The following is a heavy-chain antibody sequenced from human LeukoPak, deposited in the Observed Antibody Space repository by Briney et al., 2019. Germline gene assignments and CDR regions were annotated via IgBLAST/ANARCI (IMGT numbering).Heavy chain of an antibody. CDR3: ARLMVRGVITPSRRYYGMDV. CDR1: GYTFTSYG. CDR2: ISAYNGNT. D-gene: IGHD3-10*01. V-gene: IGHV1-18*01. Sequence: ASVKVSCKASGYTFTSYGISWVRQAPGQGLEWMGWISAYNGNTNYAQKLQGRVTMTTDTSTSTAYMELRSLRSDDTAVYYCARLMVRGVITPSRRYYGMDVWGQGTTVTVSS. J-gene: IGHJ6*02.